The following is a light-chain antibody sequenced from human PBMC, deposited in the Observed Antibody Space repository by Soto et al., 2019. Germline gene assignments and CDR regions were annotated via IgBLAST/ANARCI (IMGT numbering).Light chain of an antibody. V-gene: IGKV1-5*03. Sequence: DIQMTQSPSTLSASVGDRVTITCRASQSISGSLARYQQKPGKAPKLLIYEASNLKSGVPSRVSGSGSGTEYTLTISSQQPDDSASYYCQPYNSYWTFGQGNKVDLK. CDR2: EAS. CDR3: QPYNSYWT. J-gene: IGKJ1*01. CDR1: QSISGS.